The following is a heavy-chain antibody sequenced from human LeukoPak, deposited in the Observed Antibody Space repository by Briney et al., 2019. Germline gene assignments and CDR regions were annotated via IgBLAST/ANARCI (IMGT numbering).Heavy chain of an antibody. CDR3: ARRSSGYSI. CDR2: IYPGNSDT. J-gene: IGHJ3*02. Sequence: GESLKISCKISGYILTNNWIGWVRQVPGKGLEWMGLIYPGNSDTRYSPSFQGQVTISADKSISTAYLQWSSLKASDTAMYYCARRSSGYSIWGQGTMVTVSS. V-gene: IGHV5-51*01. D-gene: IGHD3-22*01. CDR1: GYILTNNW.